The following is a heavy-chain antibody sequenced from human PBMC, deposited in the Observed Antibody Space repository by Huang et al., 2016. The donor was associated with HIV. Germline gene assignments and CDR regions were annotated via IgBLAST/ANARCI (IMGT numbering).Heavy chain of an antibody. Sequence: QLQLQESGPGLVKPSETLSLTCTVSGGSIRSDTYYWGWIRQPPGKGLEWIGSIYYSGRTSYTPALKSRGTITGDTSKNQFSLKMRSVTAADTAVYYCARLPGSITMIRGVITDPYWGQGTLVTVSS. V-gene: IGHV4-39*01. CDR1: GGSIRSDTYY. J-gene: IGHJ4*02. D-gene: IGHD3-10*01. CDR2: IYYSGRT. CDR3: ARLPGSITMIRGVITDPY.